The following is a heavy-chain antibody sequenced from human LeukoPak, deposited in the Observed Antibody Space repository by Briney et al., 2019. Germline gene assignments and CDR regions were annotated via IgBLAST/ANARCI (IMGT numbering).Heavy chain of an antibody. CDR1: GDSISGFY. V-gene: IGHV4-59*12. J-gene: IGHJ4*02. Sequence: SETLSLTCTVSGDSISGFYWSWIRQPPGKGLEWIGYIYYSGSTNYNPSLKSRVTISVDTSKNQFSLKLSSVTAADTAVYYCARGVYSYGTLPYYFDYWGQGTLVTVSS. CDR3: ARGVYSYGTLPYYFDY. D-gene: IGHD5-18*01. CDR2: IYYSGST.